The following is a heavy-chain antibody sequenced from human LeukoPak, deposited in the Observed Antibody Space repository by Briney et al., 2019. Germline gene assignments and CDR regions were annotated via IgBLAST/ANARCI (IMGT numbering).Heavy chain of an antibody. J-gene: IGHJ4*02. Sequence: GGSLRLSCAASGFTFSDYSMNWVRQAPGKGLEWISYVGISSGNTKYADSAKGRLTISGDSAKNSVFLQMNSLRVEDMAVYYCARDHRYAFDNWGQGTLVTVSS. CDR2: VGISSGNT. D-gene: IGHD5-12*01. CDR3: ARDHRYAFDN. CDR1: GFTFSDYS. V-gene: IGHV3-48*04.